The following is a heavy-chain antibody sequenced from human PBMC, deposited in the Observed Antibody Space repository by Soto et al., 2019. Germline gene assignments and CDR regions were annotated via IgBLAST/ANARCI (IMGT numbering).Heavy chain of an antibody. V-gene: IGHV4-31*03. Sequence: QVQLQESGPGLVKPSQTLSLTCTVSGGSISSGGYYWSWIRQHPGKGLEWIGYIYYSGSTYYNPYLKSRVTISVDTSKNQFSLKLSSVTAADTAVYYCAREVSSGGTCDYWGQGTLVTVSS. CDR1: GGSISSGGYY. CDR2: IYYSGST. CDR3: AREVSSGGTCDY. D-gene: IGHD2-15*01. J-gene: IGHJ4*02.